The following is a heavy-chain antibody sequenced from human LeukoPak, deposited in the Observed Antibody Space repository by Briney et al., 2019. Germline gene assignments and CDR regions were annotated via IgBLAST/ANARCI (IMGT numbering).Heavy chain of an antibody. D-gene: IGHD6-19*01. CDR2: ISAYNGNT. CDR1: GHTFTGYY. CDR3: ARGRRIAVAALRNAFDI. J-gene: IGHJ3*02. Sequence: ASVKVSCKASGHTFTGYYMHWVRQAPGQGLEWMGWISAYNGNTNCAQKLQGRVTMTIDTSTSTAYMELRSLRSDDTAVYYCARGRRIAVAALRNAFDIWGQGTMVTVSS. V-gene: IGHV1-18*04.